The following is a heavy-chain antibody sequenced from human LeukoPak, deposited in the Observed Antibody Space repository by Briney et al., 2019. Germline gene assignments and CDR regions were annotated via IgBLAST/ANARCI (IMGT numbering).Heavy chain of an antibody. V-gene: IGHV4-59*01. J-gene: IGHJ4*02. Sequence: PSETLSLTCTVSGGSISSYYWSWIRQPPGKGLEWIGYIYYSGSTNYNPSLKSRVTISVDTSKNQFSLKLSSVTAADTAVYYCARDSSSYYYSDYWGQGTLVTVSP. CDR2: IYYSGST. CDR1: GGSISSYY. D-gene: IGHD6-13*01. CDR3: ARDSSSYYYSDY.